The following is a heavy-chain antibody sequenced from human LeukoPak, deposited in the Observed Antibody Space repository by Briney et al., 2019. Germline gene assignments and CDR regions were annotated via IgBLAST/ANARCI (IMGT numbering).Heavy chain of an antibody. V-gene: IGHV3-74*01. D-gene: IGHD6-13*01. CDR1: GFTFSNYW. CDR2: ISTDGSST. J-gene: IGHJ4*02. Sequence: QPGGSLRLSCAVSGFTFSNYWMHWVRQAPGKGLVWVSRISTDGSSTTYADSVKGRFTISRDNAKNTLYLQMNSLRAEDTAVYYCLRDLAAAGHFWGQGTLVTVSS. CDR3: LRDLAAAGHF.